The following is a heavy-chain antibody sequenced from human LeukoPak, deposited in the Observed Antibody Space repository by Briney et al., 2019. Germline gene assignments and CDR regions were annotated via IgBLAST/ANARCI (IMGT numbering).Heavy chain of an antibody. J-gene: IGHJ4*02. CDR3: ARVRKTYYYGSGTPDY. D-gene: IGHD3-10*01. V-gene: IGHV4-39*07. CDR1: GGPISSSGYY. Sequence: SETLFLTCTVPGGPISSSGYYWGRVPPPPGKGLEWVGSIYYSGSTYYNPSLKSRVTISVDTSKNQFSLKLSSVTAADTAVYYCARVRKTYYYGSGTPDYWGQGTLVTVSS. CDR2: IYYSGST.